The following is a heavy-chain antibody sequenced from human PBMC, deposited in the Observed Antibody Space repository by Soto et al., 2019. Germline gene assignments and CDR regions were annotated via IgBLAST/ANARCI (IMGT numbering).Heavy chain of an antibody. CDR2: INPNSGGT. CDR3: ARDRGQWLRQPYYYYGMDG. CDR1: GYPFTGYY. V-gene: IGHV1-2*02. D-gene: IGHD5-12*01. J-gene: IGHJ6*02. Sequence: ASVQVSCKASGYPFTGYYMHWVRQAPGQGLEWMGWINPNSGGTNYAQKFQGRVTMTRDTSISTAYMELSRLRSDDTAVYYCARDRGQWLRQPYYYYGMDGWGQGTTVTVAS.